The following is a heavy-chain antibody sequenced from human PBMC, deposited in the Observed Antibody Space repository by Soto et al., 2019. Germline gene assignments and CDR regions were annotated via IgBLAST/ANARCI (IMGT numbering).Heavy chain of an antibody. Sequence: QVQLAESGGGLVEPGGYLRLSCAASGFTFSDYDMSWIRQSPGKGLEWVSFVSSSGTTMYFADSVKGRFTISRDNAKNSLYLQMNSLSAEDTAVYYCARMGPRAARPSYWGQGTLVTVSS. V-gene: IGHV3-11*01. CDR2: VSSSGTTM. CDR1: GFTFSDYD. J-gene: IGHJ4*02. D-gene: IGHD6-6*01. CDR3: ARMGPRAARPSY.